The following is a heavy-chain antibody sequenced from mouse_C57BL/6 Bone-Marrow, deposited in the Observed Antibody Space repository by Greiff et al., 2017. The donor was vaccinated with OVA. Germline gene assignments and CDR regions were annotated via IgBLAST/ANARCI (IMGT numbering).Heavy chain of an antibody. D-gene: IGHD2-5*01. V-gene: IGHV1-76*01. J-gene: IGHJ4*01. CDR1: GYTFTDYY. CDR3: ARPGYSNYGYAMDY. CDR2: IYPGSGNT. Sequence: VQLQQSGAELVRPGASVKLSCKASGYTFTDYYINWVKQRPGQGLEWIARIYPGSGNTYYNEKFKGKATLTAEKSSSTAYMQLSSLTSEDSAVYFCARPGYSNYGYAMDYWGQGTSVTVSS.